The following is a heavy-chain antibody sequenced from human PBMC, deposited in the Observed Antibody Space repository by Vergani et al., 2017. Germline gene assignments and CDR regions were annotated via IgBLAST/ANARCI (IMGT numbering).Heavy chain of an antibody. CDR1: GFTFSSYW. J-gene: IGHJ3*02. D-gene: IGHD3-3*01. V-gene: IGHV3-74*01. CDR3: TTADPYYDFWSGYLNDAFDI. CDR2: INSDGSST. Sequence: EVQLVESGGGLVQPGGSLRLSCAASGFTFSSYWMHWVRQAPGKGLVWVSRINSDGSSTSYADSVKGRFTISRDNAKNTLYLQMNSLRAEDTAVYYCTTADPYYDFWSGYLNDAFDIWGQGTMVTVSS.